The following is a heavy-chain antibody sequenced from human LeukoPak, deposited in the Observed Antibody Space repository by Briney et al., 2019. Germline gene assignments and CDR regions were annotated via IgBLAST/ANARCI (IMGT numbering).Heavy chain of an antibody. Sequence: PGGSLRLSCAASGSTFRDYGMHWVRQAPGKGLEWVAVISRDGSNKYYADSVKGRFTISRDNSKNTLYLQMNSLRGEDTAVYYCAKAMYADYDSSDLWGQGTLVTVSS. CDR3: AKAMYADYDSSDL. CDR2: ISRDGSNK. CDR1: GSTFRDYG. D-gene: IGHD3-22*01. V-gene: IGHV3-30*18. J-gene: IGHJ4*02.